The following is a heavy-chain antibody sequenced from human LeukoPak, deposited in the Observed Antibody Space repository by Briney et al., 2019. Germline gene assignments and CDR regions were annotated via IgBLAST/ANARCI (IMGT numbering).Heavy chain of an antibody. CDR1: GYTFTSYY. J-gene: IGHJ4*02. D-gene: IGHD6-6*01. CDR2: INPSGGST. Sequence: ALVKVSCKASGYTFTSYYMHWVRQAPGQGLEWRGIINPSGGSTSYAQKFQGRVTMTRDMSTSTVYMELSSLRSEDTAVYYCARKGVAARGFDYWGQGTLVTVSS. V-gene: IGHV1-46*01. CDR3: ARKGVAARGFDY.